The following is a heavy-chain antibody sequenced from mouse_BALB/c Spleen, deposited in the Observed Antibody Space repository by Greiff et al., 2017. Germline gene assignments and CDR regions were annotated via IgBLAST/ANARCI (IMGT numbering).Heavy chain of an antibody. CDR1: GFTFSSYA. CDR2: ISSGGSYT. Sequence: DVHLVESGGGLVKPGGSLKLSCAASGFTFSSYAMSWVRQTPEKRLEWVATISSGGSYTYYPDSVKGRFTISRDNAKNTLYLQMSSLRSEDTAMYYCARHDDFDYWGQGTTLTVSS. J-gene: IGHJ2*01. CDR3: ARHDDFDY. V-gene: IGHV5-9-3*01.